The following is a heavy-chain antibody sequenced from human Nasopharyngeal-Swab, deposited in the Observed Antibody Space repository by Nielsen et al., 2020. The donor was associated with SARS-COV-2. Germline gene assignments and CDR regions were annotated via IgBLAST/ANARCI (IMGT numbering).Heavy chain of an antibody. J-gene: IGHJ4*02. V-gene: IGHV3-23*01. CDR1: GFTFNSYV. Sequence: GESLKISCAASGFTFNSYVMIWVRQAPGEGLEWVSYITVSGDATNYAESVKGRFTISRDNSKNLLYLQMNSLRVEDTATYYCAPDPNWGLGYWGRGTLVTVPQ. CDR3: APDPNWGLGY. CDR2: ITVSGDAT. D-gene: IGHD7-27*01.